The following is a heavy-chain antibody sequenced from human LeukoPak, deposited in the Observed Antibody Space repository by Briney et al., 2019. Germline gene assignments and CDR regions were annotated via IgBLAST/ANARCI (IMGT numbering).Heavy chain of an antibody. V-gene: IGHV1-18*01. CDR1: GDTFSSYA. CDR3: AATLYCSGGSCYDY. CDR2: ISAYNGNT. D-gene: IGHD2-15*01. J-gene: IGHJ4*02. Sequence: ASVKVSCKASGDTFSSYAISWGRQAPGQRLEWMGWISAYNGNTNYAQKLQGRVTMTTDTSTSTAYMELRSLRSDDTAVYYCAATLYCSGGSCYDYWGQGTLVTVSS.